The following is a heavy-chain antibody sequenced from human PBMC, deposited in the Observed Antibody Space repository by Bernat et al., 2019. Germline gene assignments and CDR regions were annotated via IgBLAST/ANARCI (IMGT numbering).Heavy chain of an antibody. D-gene: IGHD6-19*01. CDR2: INPTSGGT. CDR1: GYTFTGYY. J-gene: IGHJ4*02. CDR3: ARGSSGWYQALFDY. V-gene: IGHV1-2*04. Sequence: QVQLVQSGAEVKKPGASVKVSCKASGYTFTGYYMHWVRQAPGQGLEWMGWINPTSGGTNYAQQFQGWVTMTRDTSISTAYMELSRLRSDDTAVYYCARGSSGWYQALFDYWGQGTLVTVSS.